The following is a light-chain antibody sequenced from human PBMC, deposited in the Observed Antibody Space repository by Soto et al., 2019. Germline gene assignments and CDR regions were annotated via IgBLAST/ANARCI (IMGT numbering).Light chain of an antibody. V-gene: IGKV3-15*01. J-gene: IGKJ1*01. CDR1: QSVSSN. Sequence: EIVITQSTATLSVSPGERATLSCRASQSVSSNLAWYQQKPGQAPRLLIYGASTRATGIPARFSGSGSGTEFTLTISSLQSEDFAVYYCQQYNNWRTFGQGTEVDIK. CDR3: QQYNNWRT. CDR2: GAS.